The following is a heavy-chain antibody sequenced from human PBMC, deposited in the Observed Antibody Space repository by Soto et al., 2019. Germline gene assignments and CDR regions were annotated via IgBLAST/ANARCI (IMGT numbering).Heavy chain of an antibody. CDR2: ISYDGSNK. J-gene: IGHJ4*02. CDR1: GFTFSSYG. CDR3: ANPFTGSSGWFCIDY. Sequence: QVQLVESGGGVVQPGRSLRLSCAASGFTFSSYGMHWVRQAPGKGLEWVAVISYDGSNKYYADSVKGRFTISRDNSXXTLSLQMNSLRAEDTAVYYCANPFTGSSGWFCIDYWGQGTLVTVSS. V-gene: IGHV3-30*18. D-gene: IGHD6-19*01.